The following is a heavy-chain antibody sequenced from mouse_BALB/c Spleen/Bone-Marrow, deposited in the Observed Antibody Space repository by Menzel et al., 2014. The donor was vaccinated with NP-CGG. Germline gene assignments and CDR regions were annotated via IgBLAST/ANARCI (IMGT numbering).Heavy chain of an antibody. J-gene: IGHJ3*01. CDR3: AKNYCYGYVAY. D-gene: IGHD1-2*01. V-gene: IGHV4-1*02. CDR2: INPASSTI. Sequence: EVQVVESGGCLVQPGGSLKLSWAASGFEFSRYWMTWVRQAPGKGLEWIGEINPASSTINYTPSLKDKFIISRDNAKNPLYLQMSKVRSEDTALYYCAKNYCYGYVAYWGLGTLVTVSA. CDR1: GFEFSRYW.